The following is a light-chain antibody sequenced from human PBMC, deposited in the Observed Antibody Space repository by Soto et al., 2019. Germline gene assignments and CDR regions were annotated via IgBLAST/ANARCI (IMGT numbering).Light chain of an antibody. Sequence: EIVLTQSPATLSVSPGERATLSCSASQTINTNLAWYQQKPGQAPRLLIYGASTRATGIPARFSGSGSGTEFTLTISSLQSEDFAVYYCQQYNNWPALTFGGGTKVEI. CDR3: QQYNNWPALT. V-gene: IGKV3-15*01. CDR1: QTINTN. J-gene: IGKJ4*01. CDR2: GAS.